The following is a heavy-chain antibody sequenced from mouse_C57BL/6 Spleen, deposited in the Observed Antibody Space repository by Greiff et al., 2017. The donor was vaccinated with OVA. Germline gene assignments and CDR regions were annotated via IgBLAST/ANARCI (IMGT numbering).Heavy chain of an antibody. Sequence: QVQLQQSGAELARPGASVKLSCKASGYTFTSYGISWVKQRTGQGLEWIGEIYPRSGNTYYNEKFKGKATLTADKSSSPAYMELSSLTSEDSAVYFGARERDYDYAPYYFDYWGQGTTLTVSS. CDR3: ARERDYDYAPYYFDY. D-gene: IGHD2-4*01. CDR2: IYPRSGNT. CDR1: GYTFTSYG. J-gene: IGHJ2*01. V-gene: IGHV1-81*01.